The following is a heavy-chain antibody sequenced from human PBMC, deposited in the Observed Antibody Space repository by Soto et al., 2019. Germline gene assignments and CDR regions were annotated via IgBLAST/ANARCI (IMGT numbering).Heavy chain of an antibody. CDR1: GGSISSSSYY. D-gene: IGHD4-17*01. J-gene: IGHJ4*02. V-gene: IGHV4-39*01. Sequence: SETLSLTCTVSGGSISSSSYYWGWIRQPPGKGLEWIGSIYYSGSTYYNPSLKSRVTISVDTSKNQFSLKLSSVTAADTAVYYCARITVTTRHFDYWGQGTLVTVSS. CDR2: IYYSGST. CDR3: ARITVTTRHFDY.